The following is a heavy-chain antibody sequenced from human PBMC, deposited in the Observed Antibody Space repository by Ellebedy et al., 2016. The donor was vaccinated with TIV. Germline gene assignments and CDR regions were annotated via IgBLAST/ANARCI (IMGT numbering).Heavy chain of an antibody. J-gene: IGHJ6*02. Sequence: ASVKVSCKASGYTFTSYDINWVRQATGQGLEWMGWMNPNSGNTGYAQKFQGRVTMTRNTSISTAYMELSSLRSEDTAVYYCARANYDILTGYDYYGMDVWGQGTTVTVSS. CDR2: MNPNSGNT. V-gene: IGHV1-8*01. CDR1: GYTFTSYD. CDR3: ARANYDILTGYDYYGMDV. D-gene: IGHD3-9*01.